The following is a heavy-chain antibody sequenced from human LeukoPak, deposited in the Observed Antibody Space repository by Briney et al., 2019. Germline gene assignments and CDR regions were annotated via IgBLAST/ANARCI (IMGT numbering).Heavy chain of an antibody. CDR3: AKGLLWFGEPDAFDI. V-gene: IGHV3-23*01. CDR2: ISGSGGST. Sequence: GGSLRLSCAASGFTFSSYAMGWVRQAPGKGLEWVSPISGSGGSTYYADSVKGRFTISRDNSKNTLYLQMNSLRAEDTAVYYCAKGLLWFGEPDAFDIWGRGTMVTVSS. J-gene: IGHJ3*02. CDR1: GFTFSSYA. D-gene: IGHD3-10*01.